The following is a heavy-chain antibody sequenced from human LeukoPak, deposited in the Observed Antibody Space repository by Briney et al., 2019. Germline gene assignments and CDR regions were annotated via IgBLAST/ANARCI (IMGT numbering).Heavy chain of an antibody. CDR2: INHSGST. D-gene: IGHD4-17*01. CDR3: AIDYGDYDHC. CDR1: GGSFSGYY. Sequence: SETLSLTCAVYGGSFSGYYWSWIRQPPGKGLEWIGEINHSGSTNYNPSLKSRVTISVDTSKNQFSLKLSSVTAADTAVYYCAIDYGDYDHCWGQGTLVTVSS. J-gene: IGHJ4*02. V-gene: IGHV4-34*01.